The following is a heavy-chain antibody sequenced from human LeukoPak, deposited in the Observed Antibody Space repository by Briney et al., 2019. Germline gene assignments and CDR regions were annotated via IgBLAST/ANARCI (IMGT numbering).Heavy chain of an antibody. CDR3: AAGGRITAAVEY. Sequence: SETLSLTCTVSGGSISNYYWSWIRQPAGKGLEWIGRINTSGSTDYNPSLKSRVTMSVDTSRNQFSLKLSSLTAADTAVYYCAAGGRITAAVEYWGQGTLVTVSS. J-gene: IGHJ4*02. CDR2: INTSGST. CDR1: GGSISNYY. V-gene: IGHV4-4*07. D-gene: IGHD6-13*01.